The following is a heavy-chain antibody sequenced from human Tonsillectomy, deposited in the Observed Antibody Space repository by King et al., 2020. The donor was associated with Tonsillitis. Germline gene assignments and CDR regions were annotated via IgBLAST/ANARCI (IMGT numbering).Heavy chain of an antibody. CDR1: GYSFTIYW. D-gene: IGHD2-15*01. Sequence: VQLVESGAEVKKPGESLKISCKASGYSFTIYWIGWVRQMPGKGLEWMGITYPGDSYTRYSPSFQGQVTISAHKSISTAYLQWSSLKPSDTAMYYCARREGGKRTLDYWGQGTLVTVSS. J-gene: IGHJ4*02. CDR3: ARREGGKRTLDY. V-gene: IGHV5-51*01. CDR2: TYPGDSYT.